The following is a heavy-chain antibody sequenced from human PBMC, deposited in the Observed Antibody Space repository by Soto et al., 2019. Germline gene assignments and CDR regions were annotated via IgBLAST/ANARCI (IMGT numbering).Heavy chain of an antibody. Sequence: QVQLVQSGAEVKKPGASVTVSCKTSGYTFSSYYIHWMRQAPGQGLGWLGWINPQSDGTAYAQRLQGCVTMAANMSISTVYMELRRLKSDDAAIYYCARGHGRQNFDYWGQGTLVSVSS. CDR3: ARGHGRQNFDY. J-gene: IGHJ4*02. CDR2: INPQSDGT. V-gene: IGHV1-2*04. CDR1: GYTFSSYY.